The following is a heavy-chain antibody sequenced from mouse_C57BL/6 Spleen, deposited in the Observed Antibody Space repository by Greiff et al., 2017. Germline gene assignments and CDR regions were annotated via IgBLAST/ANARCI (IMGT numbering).Heavy chain of an antibody. D-gene: IGHD1-1*01. CDR1: GYTFTSYW. V-gene: IGHV1-59*01. CDR2: IDPSDSST. CDR3: ARSDKTVVATSD. J-gene: IGHJ2*01. Sequence: VQLQQPGAELVRPGTSVKLSCKASGYTFTSYWMPWVKQRPGQGLAWIGVIDPSDSSTNYNQKFKGKATLAVDTSSSTAYMQLSSLTSEDSAVYYCARSDKTVVATSDWGQGATLTVSS.